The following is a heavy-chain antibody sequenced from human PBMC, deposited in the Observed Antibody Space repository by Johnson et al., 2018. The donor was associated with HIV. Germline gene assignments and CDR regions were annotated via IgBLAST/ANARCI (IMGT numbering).Heavy chain of an antibody. CDR3: ARAVGAGGI. Sequence: QVQLVESGGGLVKPGGSLRLSCAASGFTFSSYAMHWVRQAPGKGLEWVAVISYDGSNKYYADSVKGRFTISRDNSKNTLYLQMNSLRAEDTAVYYCARAVGAGGILGQGTMVTVSS. V-gene: IGHV3-30*04. J-gene: IGHJ3*02. CDR2: ISYDGSNK. D-gene: IGHD1-26*01. CDR1: GFTFSSYA.